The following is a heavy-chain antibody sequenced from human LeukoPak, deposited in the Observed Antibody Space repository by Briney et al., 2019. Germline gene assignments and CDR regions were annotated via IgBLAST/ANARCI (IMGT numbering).Heavy chain of an antibody. CDR3: AKGVHQLVYKYGMDV. CDR2: VGGSGDNT. V-gene: IGHV3-23*01. J-gene: IGHJ6*01. CDR1: GFTFNTHA. Sequence: GGSLRLSCAVSGFTFNTHAMNWVRQAPGKGLEWVSGVGGSGDNTYYGDSVKGRFTVSRDNSKNTLYLQMNSLRAEDTAVYYCAKGVHQLVYKYGMDVWGRGTTVTVSS. D-gene: IGHD4/OR15-4a*01.